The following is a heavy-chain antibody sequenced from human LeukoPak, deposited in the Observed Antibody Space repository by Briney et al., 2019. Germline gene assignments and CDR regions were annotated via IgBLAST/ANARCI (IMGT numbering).Heavy chain of an antibody. D-gene: IGHD6-19*01. CDR2: ISAYNGNT. CDR1: GYTFTSYG. V-gene: IGHV1-18*01. J-gene: IGHJ3*02. Sequence: GASVKVSCKASGYTFTSYGISWVRQAPGQGLEWMGWISAYNGNTNYAQKLQGRVTMTTDTSTSTAYMELRSLRSEDTAVYYCATAKYSSGWYGAFDIWGQGTMVTVSS. CDR3: ATAKYSSGWYGAFDI.